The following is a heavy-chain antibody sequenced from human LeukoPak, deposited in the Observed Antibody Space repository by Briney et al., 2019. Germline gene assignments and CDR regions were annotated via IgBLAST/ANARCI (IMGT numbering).Heavy chain of an antibody. CDR3: ARVIGYDQLDY. V-gene: IGHV4-31*03. CDR2: INYSGRI. D-gene: IGHD5-12*01. CDR1: GGSISSGDYY. J-gene: IGHJ4*02. Sequence: SETLSLTCSVSGGSISSGDYYWGWIRQHPGKGLEWIGYINYSGRIYYNPSLKSRVSISVSTSKNRFSLQLSSVTAADTAVYYCARVIGYDQLDYWGQGTLVTVSS.